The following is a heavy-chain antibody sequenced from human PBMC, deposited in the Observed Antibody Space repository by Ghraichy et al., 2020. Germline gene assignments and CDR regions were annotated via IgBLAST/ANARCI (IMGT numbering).Heavy chain of an antibody. J-gene: IGHJ4*02. CDR2: ITGSSNSYI. D-gene: IGHD4-17*01. CDR1: GFTFSIYS. CDR3: ARGATVTSTYY. V-gene: IGHV3-21*01. Sequence: GGSLRLSCAASGFTFSIYSMNWVRQAPGKGLEWVSSITGSSNSYIYYADSVKGRFTISRDNAKNSLYLQMNSLRAEDTAVYYCARGATVTSTYYWGQGTLVTVSS.